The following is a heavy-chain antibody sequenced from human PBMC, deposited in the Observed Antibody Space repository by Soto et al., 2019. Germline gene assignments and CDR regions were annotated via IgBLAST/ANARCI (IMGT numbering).Heavy chain of an antibody. V-gene: IGHV1-18*01. CDR3: ARRIGSYYYGVDV. CDR1: GYTFNTYG. J-gene: IGHJ6*02. Sequence: KVSCKASGYTFNTYGISWVRQAPGQGLEWMGWISTYNGNTNYAQKLQDRITMTIDTSTTTGYMELRSLRSDDTAVYYCARRIGSYYYGVDVCGQGTKVTVYS. CDR2: ISTYNGNT. D-gene: IGHD1-26*01.